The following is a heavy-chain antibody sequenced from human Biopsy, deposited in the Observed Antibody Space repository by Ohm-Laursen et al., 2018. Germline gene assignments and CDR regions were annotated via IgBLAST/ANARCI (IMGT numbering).Heavy chain of an antibody. Sequence: PSQTLSLTWAVYDGSFSGYYWSWLRQSPGMGLEWLGEIDHTGGTNYNPSLKRRVNISQDRSKNKFSLRLDSVTAADTAVYYCARSVDITVVRGYYFDFWGQGTLVTVSS. D-gene: IGHD3-10*01. CDR1: DGSFSGYY. CDR2: IDHTGGT. CDR3: ARSVDITVVRGYYFDF. V-gene: IGHV4-34*01. J-gene: IGHJ4*02.